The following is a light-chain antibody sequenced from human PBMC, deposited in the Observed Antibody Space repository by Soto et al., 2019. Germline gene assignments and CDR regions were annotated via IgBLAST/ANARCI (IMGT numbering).Light chain of an antibody. CDR1: SSDVGGYNH. Sequence: QSVLTQPASVSGSPGQSITISCTGTSSDVGGYNHVSWYQQHPGKAPKLMIYDVSNRPSGASNRFSGSKSGSTASLTISALQAEDEAEYYSTSYTSSDTYFFGTGTKDTVL. V-gene: IGLV2-14*01. CDR2: DVS. J-gene: IGLJ1*01. CDR3: TSYTSSDTYF.